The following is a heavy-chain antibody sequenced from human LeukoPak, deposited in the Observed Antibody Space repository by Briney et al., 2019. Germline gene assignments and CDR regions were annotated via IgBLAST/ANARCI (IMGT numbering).Heavy chain of an antibody. CDR3: ARGLTIFGVVTAYYYYYGMDV. Sequence: SVKVSCKASGGTFSSYAISWVRQAPGQGLEWMGGIIPIFGTANYAQKFQGRVTITADESTSTAYMELSSLRSEDTAVYYCARGLTIFGVVTAYYYYYGMDVWGQGTTVTVSS. CDR2: IIPIFGTA. V-gene: IGHV1-69*13. D-gene: IGHD3-3*01. CDR1: GGTFSSYA. J-gene: IGHJ6*02.